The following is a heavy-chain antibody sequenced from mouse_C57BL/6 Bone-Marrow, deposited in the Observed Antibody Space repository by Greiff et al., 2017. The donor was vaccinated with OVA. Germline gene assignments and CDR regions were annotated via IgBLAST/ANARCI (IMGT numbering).Heavy chain of an antibody. Sequence: QVQLQQPGAELVRPGTSVKLSCKASGYTFTSYWMHWVKQRPGQGLEWIGVIDPSDSYTNYNQKFKGKATLTVDKSSSTAYMELRSLTSEDSAVYFCARKAKVAYWGQGTLVTVSA. D-gene: IGHD1-1*01. CDR2: IDPSDSYT. CDR3: ARKAKVAY. CDR1: GYTFTSYW. V-gene: IGHV1-59*01. J-gene: IGHJ3*01.